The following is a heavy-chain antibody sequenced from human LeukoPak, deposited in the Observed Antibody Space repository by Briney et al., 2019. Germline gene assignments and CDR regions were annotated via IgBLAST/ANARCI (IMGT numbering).Heavy chain of an antibody. V-gene: IGHV1-18*01. CDR1: GYAFSSYG. CDR3: ARDRVSFSYYYYGMDV. D-gene: IGHD3-3*01. CDR2: ISASNGHT. Sequence: ASVKVSFKASGYAFSSYGINWVRQAPGQGLEWMGWISASNGHTNYAQKFQGRVTMTADTSTNTAYMELRALRTDDTAAYYCARDRVSFSYYYYGMDVWGQGTTVTVSS. J-gene: IGHJ6*02.